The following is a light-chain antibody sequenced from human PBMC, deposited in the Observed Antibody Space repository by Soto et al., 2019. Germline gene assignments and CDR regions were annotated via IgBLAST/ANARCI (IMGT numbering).Light chain of an antibody. CDR1: QSVSSSY. V-gene: IGKV3-20*01. Sequence: EIVLTQSPGTLSLSPGERATLSCRASQSVSSSYLAWYQQKPGQAPRLLIYGASSRATAIPNRFSGSGSGTVFTLTISRLEPEDLAVYYCQQYGYSRTFGQGTKVEIK. CDR2: GAS. J-gene: IGKJ1*01. CDR3: QQYGYSRT.